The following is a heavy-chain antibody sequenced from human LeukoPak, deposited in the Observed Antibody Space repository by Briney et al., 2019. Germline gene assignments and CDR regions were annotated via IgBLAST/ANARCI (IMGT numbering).Heavy chain of an antibody. CDR2: ISSSSSYI. CDR3: ARIQSGSYGFDY. J-gene: IGHJ4*02. V-gene: IGHV3-21*01. Sequence: GGSLRLSCAASGSTFSTYSMNWVRQAPGKGLEWVSSISSSSSYIYYADSVKGRFTISRDNAKNSLYLQMNSLRAEDTAVYYCARIQSGSYGFDYWGQGTLVTVSS. CDR1: GSTFSTYS. D-gene: IGHD1-26*01.